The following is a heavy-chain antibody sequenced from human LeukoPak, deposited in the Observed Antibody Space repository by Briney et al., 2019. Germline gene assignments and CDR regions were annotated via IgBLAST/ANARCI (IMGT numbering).Heavy chain of an antibody. CDR2: INTNTGNP. CDR3: ARVNINNWHSCDY. D-gene: IGHD1-1*01. Sequence: ASVKVSCKASGYTFTNYAMNWVRQAPGQGLEWMGWINTNTGNPTYARGFTGRFVFSLDTSVSTAYLQISSLKAEDTAVYYCARVNINNWHSCDYWGQGTLVTVSS. V-gene: IGHV7-4-1*02. J-gene: IGHJ4*02. CDR1: GYTFTNYA.